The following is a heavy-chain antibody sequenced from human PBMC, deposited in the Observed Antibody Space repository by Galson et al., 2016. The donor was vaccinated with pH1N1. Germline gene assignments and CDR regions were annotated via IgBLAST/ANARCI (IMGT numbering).Heavy chain of an antibody. CDR2: INTPGST. Sequence: SLRLSCAGSSFHVSDNYMNWVRQAPGGGLEWVSVINTPGSTYYTDSVKGRFTISRHSSRNTVYLQMNSLRPDDTAVYYCVRGIEGTGVVVRGGFDLWGQGTLVTVTS. J-gene: IGHJ5*02. D-gene: IGHD6-19*01. CDR3: VRGIEGTGVVVRGGFDL. CDR1: SFHVSDNY. V-gene: IGHV3-53*04.